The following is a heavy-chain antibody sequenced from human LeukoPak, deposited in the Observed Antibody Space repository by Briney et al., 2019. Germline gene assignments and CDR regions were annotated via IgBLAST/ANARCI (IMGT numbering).Heavy chain of an antibody. CDR2: IYPGDSDT. Sequence: GESLKISCKGSGYSFTSYWIGWVRQMPGKGLEWMGIIYPGDSDTRYSPSFQGQVTISADKSISTAYLQWGSLKASDTAVYYCARRSTGTTHYYYAMDVWGQGTTVTVSS. CDR1: GYSFTSYW. V-gene: IGHV5-51*01. D-gene: IGHD1-1*01. J-gene: IGHJ6*02. CDR3: ARRSTGTTHYYYAMDV.